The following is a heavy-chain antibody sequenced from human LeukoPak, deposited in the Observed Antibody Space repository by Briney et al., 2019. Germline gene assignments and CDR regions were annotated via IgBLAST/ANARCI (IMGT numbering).Heavy chain of an antibody. D-gene: IGHD3-22*01. J-gene: IGHJ4*02. CDR3: ARDPPGYYDSSGYSGY. Sequence: ASVKVSCKASGYTFTSYGISWVRQAPGQGLEWMVWISAYNGNTNYAQKLQGRVTMPTDTSTTPAYMEPRSLRSDATAVYYRARDPPGYYDSSGYSGYWGQGTLVTVSS. V-gene: IGHV1-18*01. CDR1: GYTFTSYG. CDR2: ISAYNGNT.